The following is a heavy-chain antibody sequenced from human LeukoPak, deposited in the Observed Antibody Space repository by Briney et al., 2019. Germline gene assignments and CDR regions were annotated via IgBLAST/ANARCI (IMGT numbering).Heavy chain of an antibody. CDR1: GFTFSSYS. Sequence: GSLRLSCAASGFTFSSYSMNWVRQAPGKGLEWVSSISSSSSYIYYADSVKGRFTIPRDNAKNSLYLQMNSLRAEDTAVYYCARDTWRLSIYYGMDVWGQGTTVTVSS. CDR3: ARDTWRLSIYYGMDV. CDR2: ISSSSSYI. V-gene: IGHV3-21*01. J-gene: IGHJ6*02. D-gene: IGHD3-16*02.